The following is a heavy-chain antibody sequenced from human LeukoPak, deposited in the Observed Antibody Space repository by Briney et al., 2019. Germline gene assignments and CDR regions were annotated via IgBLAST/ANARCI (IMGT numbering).Heavy chain of an antibody. CDR3: TRHNYDRSGYGAFDI. V-gene: IGHV3-73*01. J-gene: IGHJ3*02. CDR2: IRSKTNNYAT. D-gene: IGHD3-22*01. Sequence: ASVKVSCKASGYTFTGYYIHWVRQASGKGLEWVGHIRSKTNNYATADAASVKGRFTFSRDDSKNTAYIQMNSLKTEDTAVYYCTRHNYDRSGYGAFDIWGQGTMVTVSS. CDR1: GYTFTGYY.